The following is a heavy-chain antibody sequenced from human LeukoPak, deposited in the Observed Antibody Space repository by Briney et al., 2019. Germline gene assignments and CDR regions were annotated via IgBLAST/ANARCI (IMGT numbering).Heavy chain of an antibody. V-gene: IGHV1-24*01. CDR1: GYTLTELS. CDR3: ATLTSGIAVAGTTDY. D-gene: IGHD6-19*01. Sequence: ASVKVSCKVSGYTLTELSMHWVRQAPGKGLEWVGGFDPEDGETIYAQKFQGRVTMTEDTSTDTAYMELSSLRSEDTAVYYCATLTSGIAVAGTTDYWGQGTLVTVSS. CDR2: FDPEDGET. J-gene: IGHJ4*02.